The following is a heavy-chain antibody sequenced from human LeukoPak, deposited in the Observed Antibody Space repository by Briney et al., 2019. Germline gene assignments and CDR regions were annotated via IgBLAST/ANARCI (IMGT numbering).Heavy chain of an antibody. Sequence: SETLSLTCTVSGGSISSGSYYWGWIRQPPGKGLEWIGSIYYSGSTYYNPSLKSRVTISVDTSKNQFSLKLSSVTAADTAVYYCAREGRGAVAEDWFYPWGQGTLVTVSS. CDR1: GGSISSGSYY. CDR3: AREGRGAVAEDWFYP. J-gene: IGHJ5*02. V-gene: IGHV4-39*07. D-gene: IGHD6-19*01. CDR2: IYYSGST.